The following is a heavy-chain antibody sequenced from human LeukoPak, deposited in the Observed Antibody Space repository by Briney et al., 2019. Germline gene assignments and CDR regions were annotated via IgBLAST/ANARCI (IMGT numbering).Heavy chain of an antibody. CDR1: GFSFSSYG. CDR2: IRYDGSNK. J-gene: IGHJ5*02. Sequence: GGSLRLSCAASGFSFSSYGMYWVRQAPGKGLEWVAFIRYDGSNKYYADSVKGRFTISRDNSKNTLYLQMNSLRAEDTAVYYCARDLSSSWYGAPAWGQGTLVIVSS. D-gene: IGHD6-13*01. V-gene: IGHV3-30*02. CDR3: ARDLSSSWYGAPA.